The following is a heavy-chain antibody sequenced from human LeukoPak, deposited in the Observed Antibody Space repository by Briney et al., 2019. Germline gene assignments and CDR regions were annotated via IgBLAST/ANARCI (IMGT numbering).Heavy chain of an antibody. J-gene: IGHJ4*02. V-gene: IGHV3-33*01. D-gene: IGHD3-9*01. Sequence: GRSLRLSCAASGFTFSNYGMHWVRQAPGKRLEWVAVVWSDGTTKNYADSVKGRFTISRDNSKNTLYMQMNSLRAEDTAVYYCARGHYYTDMLTNYWVRYFDYWGQGTLVTASS. CDR3: ARGHYYTDMLTNYWVRYFDY. CDR1: GFTFSNYG. CDR2: VWSDGTTK.